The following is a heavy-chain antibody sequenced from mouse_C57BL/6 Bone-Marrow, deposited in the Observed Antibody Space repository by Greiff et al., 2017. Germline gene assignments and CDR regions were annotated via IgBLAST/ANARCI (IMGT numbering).Heavy chain of an antibody. CDR2: IDPSDSYT. V-gene: IGHV1-59*01. CDR3: GVPLYYCGSRWFAY. J-gene: IGHJ3*01. CDR1: GYTFTSSW. Sequence: QVQLQQPGAELVRPGTSVKLSCKASGYTFTSSWMNWVKQRPGQGLEWIGVIDPSDSYTNYNQKFKGKATLTVDTSSSTAYMQLSSLTSEDSAVYYCGVPLYYCGSRWFAYWGQGTLVTVSA. D-gene: IGHD1-1*01.